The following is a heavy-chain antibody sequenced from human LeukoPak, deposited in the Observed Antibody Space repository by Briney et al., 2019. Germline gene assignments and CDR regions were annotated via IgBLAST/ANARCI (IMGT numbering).Heavy chain of an antibody. V-gene: IGHV3-23*01. J-gene: IGHJ4*01. D-gene: IGHD5-12*01. Sequence: GGSLRLSCVASGFTLRTYAMSWVRQAPGKGLEWVSAISGSAGFTYYADSVRGRFTVSRDISTNTVFLQMDSLRAGDTAVYYCAKEYSGYDFDCWGQGTLVTVSS. CDR1: GFTLRTYA. CDR3: AKEYSGYDFDC. CDR2: ISGSAGFT.